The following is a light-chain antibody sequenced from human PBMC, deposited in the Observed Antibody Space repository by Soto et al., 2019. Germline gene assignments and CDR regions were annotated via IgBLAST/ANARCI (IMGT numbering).Light chain of an antibody. CDR1: SSDVGAYNY. CDR3: SSFASSNTWV. J-gene: IGLJ3*02. Sequence: QSALTQPPSASGSPGQSVTISCTGTSSDVGAYNYLSWYQQHAGKAPKLVIYEVTKRPSGVPDRFSGSKSANTASLTVSGLQAEDAADYYCSSFASSNTWVFGGGTKLTVL. CDR2: EVT. V-gene: IGLV2-8*01.